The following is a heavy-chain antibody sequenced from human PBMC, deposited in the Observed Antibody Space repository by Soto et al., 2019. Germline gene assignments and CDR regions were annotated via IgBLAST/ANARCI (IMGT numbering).Heavy chain of an antibody. CDR3: ARDPPGRDCSGGSCHY. Sequence: PVGSLRLSCAASGFTFSSYSMNCVRQAPGKGLEWVSSISSSSSYIYYADSVKGRFTISRDNAKNSLYLQMNSLRAEGTAVYYCARDPPGRDCSGGSCHYWGQGTLVTVSS. D-gene: IGHD2-15*01. CDR1: GFTFSSYS. V-gene: IGHV3-21*01. J-gene: IGHJ4*02. CDR2: ISSSSSYI.